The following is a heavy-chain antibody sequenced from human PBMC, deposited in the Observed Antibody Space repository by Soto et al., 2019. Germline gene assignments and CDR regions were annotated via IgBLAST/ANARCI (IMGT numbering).Heavy chain of an antibody. CDR1: GGSVRSGSYY. V-gene: IGHV4-61*01. CDR3: ARRPSGYCISTSCHNWFDP. D-gene: IGHD2-2*01. Sequence: QVQLQESGPGLVKPSETLSLTCTVSGGSVRSGSYYWSWIRQPPGKGLEWIGYIDYSGSTNYNPSHQSQATIPVDTSKNQFPLKLSSVTAADKAVYYCARRPSGYCISTSCHNWFDPWGQGTLVTVSS. J-gene: IGHJ5*02. CDR2: IDYSGST.